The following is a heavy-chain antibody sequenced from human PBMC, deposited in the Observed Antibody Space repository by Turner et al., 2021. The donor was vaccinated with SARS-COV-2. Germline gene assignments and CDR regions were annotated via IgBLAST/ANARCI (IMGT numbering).Heavy chain of an antibody. J-gene: IGHJ4*02. D-gene: IGHD3-22*01. CDR2: ISYDGSNK. CDR3: AREDYYDSSGSLDY. Sequence: QVQLVESGGGVVQPGRSLRPSCAASGFTFSSFAMHWVRQAPGKGLEWVAVISYDGSNKYYADSVKGRFTISRDNSKNTLYLQMNSLRAEDTAVYYCAREDYYDSSGSLDYWGQGTLVTVSS. CDR1: GFTFSSFA. V-gene: IGHV3-30-3*01.